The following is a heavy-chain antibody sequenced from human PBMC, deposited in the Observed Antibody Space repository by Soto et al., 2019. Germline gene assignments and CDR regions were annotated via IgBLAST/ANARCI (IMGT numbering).Heavy chain of an antibody. CDR2: IYPGDSDT. J-gene: IGHJ4*02. D-gene: IGHD5-18*01. Sequence: PGESLKISCKGSGYSFTSYWIGWVRQMPGKGLEWMGIIYPGDSDTRYSPSFQGQVTISADKSISTAYLQWSSLKASDTAMYYCARQGSVDTAMAYYSFDYCGQGTLVTVSS. CDR3: ARQGSVDTAMAYYSFDY. CDR1: GYSFTSYW. V-gene: IGHV5-51*01.